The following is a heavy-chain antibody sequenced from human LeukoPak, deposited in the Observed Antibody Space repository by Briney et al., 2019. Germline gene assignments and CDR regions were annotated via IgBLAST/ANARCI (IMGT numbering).Heavy chain of an antibody. Sequence: SETLSLTCAVYGGSFSGYYWSWIRQPPGKGLEWIGEINHSGSTNYNPSLKSRATISVDTSKNQFSLKLSSVTAADTAVYYCARGIGIAAAGPFDYWGQGTLVTVSS. CDR2: INHSGST. J-gene: IGHJ4*02. CDR3: ARGIGIAAAGPFDY. CDR1: GGSFSGYY. D-gene: IGHD6-13*01. V-gene: IGHV4-34*01.